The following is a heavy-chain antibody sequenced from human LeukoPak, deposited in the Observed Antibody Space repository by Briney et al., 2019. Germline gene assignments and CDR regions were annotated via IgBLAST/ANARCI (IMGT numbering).Heavy chain of an antibody. CDR3: ARDLFNYYYDSSGYFDY. J-gene: IGHJ4*02. Sequence: ASVKVSCKASGYTFTSYGISWVRQAPGQGLEWMGWISAYNGNTNYAQKLQGRVTMTTDTSTSTAYMELRSLRSDDTAVYYCARDLFNYYYDSSGYFDYWGQGTLVTVSS. D-gene: IGHD3-22*01. CDR2: ISAYNGNT. CDR1: GYTFTSYG. V-gene: IGHV1-18*01.